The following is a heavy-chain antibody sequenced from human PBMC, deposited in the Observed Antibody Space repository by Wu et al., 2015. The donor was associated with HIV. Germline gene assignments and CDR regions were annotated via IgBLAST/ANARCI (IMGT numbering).Heavy chain of an antibody. V-gene: IGHV1-2*02. D-gene: IGHD2-8*01. J-gene: IGHJ4*02. CDR1: GYNFITYY. Sequence: QVQLVQSGAEVKKPGASVKVSCKASGYNFITYYIHWVRQAPGQGLEWMGCINPNSGGTHYAQSFQDKVSMTRDTSISTAYMEVRRLTSDDTAMYFCLTALDGVAYWGQGTLVTVSS. CDR2: INPNSGGT. CDR3: LTALDGVAY.